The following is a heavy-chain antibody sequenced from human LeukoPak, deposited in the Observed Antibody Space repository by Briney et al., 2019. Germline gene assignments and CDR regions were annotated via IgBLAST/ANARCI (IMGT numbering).Heavy chain of an antibody. CDR1: GGSFSGYYY. J-gene: IGHJ6*03. CDR2: IDHSGST. V-gene: IGHV4-34*01. CDR3: ARCSTTQSFGEDYCYHMDV. D-gene: IGHD3-10*01. Sequence: SETLSLTCAVYGGSFSGYYYWSWIRQPPGKGLEWIGEIDHSGSTNYNPSLKSRLTISVDTSKNQFSLRLNSVTAADPAVYFCARCSTTQSFGEDYCYHMDVWGKGAPVTVSS.